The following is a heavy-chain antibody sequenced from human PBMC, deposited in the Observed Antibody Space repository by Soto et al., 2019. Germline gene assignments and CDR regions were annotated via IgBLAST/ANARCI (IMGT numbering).Heavy chain of an antibody. J-gene: IGHJ5*02. V-gene: IGHV1-8*01. CDR2: MNPNSGNT. Sequence: ASVKVSCKASGYTFTSYDINWVRQATGQGLEWMGWMNPNSGNTGYAQKFQGRVTMTRNTSISTAYMELSSLRSEDTAVYYCAIIGAELGYCSGGSCSFWFDPWGQGTLVTVSS. CDR3: AIIGAELGYCSGGSCSFWFDP. D-gene: IGHD2-15*01. CDR1: GYTFTSYD.